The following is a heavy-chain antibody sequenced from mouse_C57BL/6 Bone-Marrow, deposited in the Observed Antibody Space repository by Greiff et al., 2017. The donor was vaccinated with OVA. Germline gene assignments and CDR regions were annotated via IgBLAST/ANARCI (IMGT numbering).Heavy chain of an antibody. J-gene: IGHJ4*01. CDR1: GYTFTDYY. CDR2: INPNNGGT. Sequence: EVQLQQSGPELVKPGASVKISCKASGYTFTDYYMNWVKQSHGKSLEWIGDINPNNGGTSYNQKFKGKATLTVDKSSSTAYMELRSLTSEDSAVYYCARSPHYPYGSSPYYAMDYWGQGTSVTVSS. D-gene: IGHD1-1*01. V-gene: IGHV1-26*01. CDR3: ARSPHYPYGSSPYYAMDY.